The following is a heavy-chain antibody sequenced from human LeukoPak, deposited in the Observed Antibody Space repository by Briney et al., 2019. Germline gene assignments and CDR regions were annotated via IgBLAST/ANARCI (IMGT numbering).Heavy chain of an antibody. Sequence: GGSLRLSCAASGFTFSSYAMSWVRQAPRKGLEWVSVVSGSGSSTDYADSVKGRFTISRDNSKNTLYLQMSSLSAGDTALYYCAKMNVLTGYYTPNFDFWGQGTLVTVSS. CDR2: VSGSGSST. J-gene: IGHJ4*02. D-gene: IGHD3-9*01. CDR3: AKMNVLTGYYTPNFDF. CDR1: GFTFSSYA. V-gene: IGHV3-23*01.